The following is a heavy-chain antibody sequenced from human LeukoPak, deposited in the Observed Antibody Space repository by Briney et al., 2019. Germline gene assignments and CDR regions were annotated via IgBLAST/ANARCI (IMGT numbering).Heavy chain of an antibody. CDR1: GGSISSSSYY. CDR2: IYYSGST. J-gene: IGHJ4*02. CDR3: ARTYDYIWGSFRSHSFDS. Sequence: PSETLSLTCTVSGGSISSSSYYWGWIRQPPGKGLEWIGSIYYSGSTYYNPSLKSRVTISVDASKNQFSLKLSSVTAADTGVYYCARTYDYIWGSFRSHSFDSWGQGTLVTVSS. V-gene: IGHV4-39*01. D-gene: IGHD3-16*02.